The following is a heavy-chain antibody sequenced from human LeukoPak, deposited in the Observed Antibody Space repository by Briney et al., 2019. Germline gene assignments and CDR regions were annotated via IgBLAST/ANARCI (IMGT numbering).Heavy chain of an antibody. CDR3: ERGGNLEN. J-gene: IGHJ4*02. CDR2: INEDGGER. D-gene: IGHD1-14*01. Sequence: GGSLRLSCAASGFTLSRYWMSWVRQAPGKGLEWVANINEDGGERHYVDTVKGRFTISRDNAKNSLYLQMNSLRAEDKAVYYCERGGNLENWGRGTLVTVSS. V-gene: IGHV3-7*01. CDR1: GFTLSRYW.